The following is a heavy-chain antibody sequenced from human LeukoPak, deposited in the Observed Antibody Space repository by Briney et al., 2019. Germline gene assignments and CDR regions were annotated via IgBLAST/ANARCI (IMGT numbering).Heavy chain of an antibody. Sequence: PSETLSLTCTVSGGSISSGSNYWGWIRQPPGKGLEWIGSIYYSGSTYYNPSLKSRVTISVDTSKNQFSLKLSSVTAADTAVYYCARLKYSSGWYPFDYWGQGTLVTVSS. CDR1: GGSISSGSNY. CDR3: ARLKYSSGWYPFDY. V-gene: IGHV4-39*01. CDR2: IYYSGST. J-gene: IGHJ4*02. D-gene: IGHD6-19*01.